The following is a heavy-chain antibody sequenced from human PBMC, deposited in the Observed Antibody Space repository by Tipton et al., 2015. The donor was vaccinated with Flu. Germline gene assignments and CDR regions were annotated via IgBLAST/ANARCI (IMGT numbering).Heavy chain of an antibody. CDR2: IYYSGST. CDR1: GGSISSSAYY. CDR3: ARLRANYYDSSGYSDY. Sequence: TLSLTCTVSGGSISSSAYYWGWIRQTPGKGLEWIGNIYYSGSTFYNPSLKSRVTISVDTSKNQFSLKLSSVTAADTAVYYCARLRANYYDSSGYSDYWGQGTLVTVSS. V-gene: IGHV4-39*07. J-gene: IGHJ4*02. D-gene: IGHD3-22*01.